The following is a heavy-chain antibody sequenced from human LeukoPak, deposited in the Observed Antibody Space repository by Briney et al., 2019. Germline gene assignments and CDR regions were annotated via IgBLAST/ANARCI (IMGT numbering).Heavy chain of an antibody. CDR1: GYRFTSYG. J-gene: IGHJ4*02. V-gene: IGHV1-18*01. CDR2: ISAYNGNT. Sequence: ASVKVSCKASGYRFTSYGIGWVRQAPGQGLEWMGWISAYNGNTNYAQKFQGRVTMTTETSTSTAYMELRSLRSDDTAVYYCARDTSGRYNWNDWGQGTLVTVSS. D-gene: IGHD1-20*01. CDR3: ARDTSGRYNWND.